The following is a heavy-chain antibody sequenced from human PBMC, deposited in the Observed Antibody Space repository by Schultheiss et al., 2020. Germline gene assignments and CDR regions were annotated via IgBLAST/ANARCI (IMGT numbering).Heavy chain of an antibody. CDR2: ISYDGSNK. Sequence: GGSLRLSCAASGFTFSSYGMHRVRQAPGKGLEWVAVISYDGSNKYYADSVKGRFTISRDNSKNTLYLQMNSLRAEDTAVYYCARDLDVAERRKFSMDVWGQGTTVTVSS. CDR3: ARDLDVAERRKFSMDV. J-gene: IGHJ6*02. V-gene: IGHV3-30*19. D-gene: IGHD1-1*01. CDR1: GFTFSSYG.